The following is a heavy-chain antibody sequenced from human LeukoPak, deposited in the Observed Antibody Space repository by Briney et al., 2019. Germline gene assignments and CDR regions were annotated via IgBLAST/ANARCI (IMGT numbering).Heavy chain of an antibody. CDR1: GFTFSSYG. J-gene: IGHJ4*02. CDR2: TNSRGNTI. D-gene: IGHD3-10*01. V-gene: IGHV3-48*04. Sequence: GGSLRLSCAASGFTFSSYGMHWVRQAPGKGLEWVSYTNSRGNTIYYADSVKGRFTISRDNAKNSLYLQMNSLRAEDTAVYYCARGTHISMVRGPLDSWGQGTLVTVSS. CDR3: ARGTHISMVRGPLDS.